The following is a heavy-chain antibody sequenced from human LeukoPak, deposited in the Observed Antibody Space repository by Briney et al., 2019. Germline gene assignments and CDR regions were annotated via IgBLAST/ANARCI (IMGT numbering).Heavy chain of an antibody. D-gene: IGHD3-22*01. V-gene: IGHV4-34*01. J-gene: IGHJ3*02. CDR3: ARLLRGGRDTAMVTMIVVRAKPGAFDS. CDR2: INHSGST. Sequence: SETLSLTCAVYGGSFSGYYWSWIRQPPGKGLEWIGEINHSGSTNYNPSLKSRVTISVDTSRNQFSMKLSSVTAADTAVYYCARLLRGGRDTAMVTMIVVRAKPGAFDSWGQGTMVTVSS. CDR1: GGSFSGYY.